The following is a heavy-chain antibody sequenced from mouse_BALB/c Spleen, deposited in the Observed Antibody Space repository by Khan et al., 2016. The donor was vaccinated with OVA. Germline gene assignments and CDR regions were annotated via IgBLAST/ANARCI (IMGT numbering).Heavy chain of an antibody. CDR3: ARAYYGNDYYAMDY. D-gene: IGHD2-10*01. J-gene: IGHJ4*01. CDR1: GFTFSSYG. Sequence: EVQLQESGGDLVKPGGSLKVSCAASGFTFSSYGMSWVRQTPDKRLEWVATISSGGLYTYFPDSVKGRFTISRDNPKNTLYLQMTSLKSEDTAMYYCARAYYGNDYYAMDYWGQGTSVTVSS. V-gene: IGHV5-6*01. CDR2: ISSGGLYT.